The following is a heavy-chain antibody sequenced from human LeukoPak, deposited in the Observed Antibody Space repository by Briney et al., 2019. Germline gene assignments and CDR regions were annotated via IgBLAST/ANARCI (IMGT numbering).Heavy chain of an antibody. D-gene: IGHD1-26*01. J-gene: IGHJ4*02. CDR3: ARILVGATTRFDY. V-gene: IGHV3-21*01. CDR1: GFTFSSYS. CDR2: ISSSCSSI. Sequence: GGSLRLSCAASGFTFSSYSMNWVRQAPGKGLEWVSSISSSCSSIYYADSVKGRFTISRDNAKNSLYLQMNSLRAEDTAVYYCARILVGATTRFDYWGQGTLVTVSS.